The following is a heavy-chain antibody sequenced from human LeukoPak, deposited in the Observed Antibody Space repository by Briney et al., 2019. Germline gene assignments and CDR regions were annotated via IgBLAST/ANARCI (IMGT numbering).Heavy chain of an antibody. J-gene: IGHJ4*02. CDR1: GYTFTSYD. D-gene: IGHD3-3*01. Sequence: ASVKVSCKASGYTFTSYDINWVRQATGQGLEWMGWMNPNSGNTGYAQKFQGRVTLTRNTSMSTAYMELSSLRSEDTAVYYCAKVKRDKLTKSGYYLDYWGQGTLVTVSS. CDR3: AKVKRDKLTKSGYYLDY. CDR2: MNPNSGNT. V-gene: IGHV1-8*01.